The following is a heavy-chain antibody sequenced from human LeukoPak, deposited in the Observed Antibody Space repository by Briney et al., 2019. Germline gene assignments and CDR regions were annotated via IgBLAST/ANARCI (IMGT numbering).Heavy chain of an antibody. J-gene: IGHJ5*02. CDR3: AKDGIDSGDPNGFDP. Sequence: GGSLRLSCTASGFTFSDYSMSWVRQAPGAGLEWVSAISPAGDSTTDADSVKGRFTISRDSSKNMLYLQMNTLRAEDTAIYYCAKDGIDSGDPNGFDPWGQGTLVTVSS. CDR2: ISPAGDST. D-gene: IGHD3-10*01. V-gene: IGHV3-23*01. CDR1: GFTFSDYS.